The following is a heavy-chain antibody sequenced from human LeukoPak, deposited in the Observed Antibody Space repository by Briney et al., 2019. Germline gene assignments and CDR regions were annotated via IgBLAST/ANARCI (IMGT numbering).Heavy chain of an antibody. D-gene: IGHD3-10*01. V-gene: IGHV4-34*01. J-gene: IGHJ6*02. CDR3: ARGSVGYYVSGSPFYYGMDV. Sequence: SETLSLTCAVYGGSFSGYYWSWIRQPPGKGLEWIGEINHSGSTNYNPSLKSRVTSSEDTSTSQLSLRLNFVTAADTAVYYCARGSVGYYVSGSPFYYGMDVWGQGTTVTVSS. CDR2: INHSGST. CDR1: GGSFSGYY.